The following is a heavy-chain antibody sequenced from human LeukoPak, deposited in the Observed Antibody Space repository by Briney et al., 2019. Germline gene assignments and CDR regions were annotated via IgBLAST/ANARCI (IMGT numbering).Heavy chain of an antibody. D-gene: IGHD5-12*01. J-gene: IGHJ4*02. CDR2: ISSSGSTI. Sequence: PGGSLRLSCAASGFTFSSYEMNWVRQAPGKGLEWVSYISSSGSTIYYADSVKGRFTISRDNAKNSLYLQMNSLRAEDTAVSYCARAARRYSGYNYWGQGTLVTVSS. CDR1: GFTFSSYE. CDR3: ARAARRYSGYNY. V-gene: IGHV3-48*03.